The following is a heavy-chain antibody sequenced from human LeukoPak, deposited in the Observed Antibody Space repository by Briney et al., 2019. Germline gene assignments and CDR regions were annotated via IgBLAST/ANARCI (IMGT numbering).Heavy chain of an antibody. V-gene: IGHV1-8*02. D-gene: IGHD5-18*01. CDR2: MNPNSGNT. CDR3: AKDQRYSYGLDY. J-gene: IGHJ4*02. Sequence: GSSVKVSCKASGGTFSSYAISGVRQAPGQGLEWMGWMNPNSGNTGYAQKFQGRVTMTRNTSISTAYMELNSLRAEDTAVYYCAKDQRYSYGLDYWGQGTLVTVSS. CDR1: GGTFSSYA.